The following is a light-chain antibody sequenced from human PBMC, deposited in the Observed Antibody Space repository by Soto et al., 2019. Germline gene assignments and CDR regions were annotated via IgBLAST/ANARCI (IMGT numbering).Light chain of an antibody. CDR3: QQYSVSPRT. V-gene: IGKV4-1*01. CDR1: QSVLFSSNNKDY. CDR2: WAS. J-gene: IGKJ1*01. Sequence: DIVMTQSPDSLAVSLGERATINCKSSQSVLFSSNNKDYLAWYQQKPGQPPKLLIYWASTRESGVPDRFSGSGSGTDFTLTISRLEPEDFAVYYCQQYSVSPRTFGQGTKVDIK.